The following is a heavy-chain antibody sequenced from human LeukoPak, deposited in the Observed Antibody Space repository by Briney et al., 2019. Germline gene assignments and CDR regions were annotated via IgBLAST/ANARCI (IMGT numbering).Heavy chain of an antibody. CDR1: RGSIMTTHW. V-gene: IGHV4-4*01. D-gene: IGHD4-23*01. CDR2: IYHTGTT. Sequence: SETLSLTCTLSRGSIMTTHWWSWVRQPPGKGLEWIGEIYHTGTTNYSPSLKSRLTISVDQSRNQFSLRLSSVTAADTATYCCAAWGVDYGGNFDYSDYWGQGTLVTVSS. CDR3: AAWGVDYGGNFDYSDY. J-gene: IGHJ4*02.